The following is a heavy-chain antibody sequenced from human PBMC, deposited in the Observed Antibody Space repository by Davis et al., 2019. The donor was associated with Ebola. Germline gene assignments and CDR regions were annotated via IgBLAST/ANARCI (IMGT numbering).Heavy chain of an antibody. V-gene: IGHV4-34*01. CDR2: INHSGST. Sequence: MPSETLSLTCAVYGGSFSGYYWSWIRQPPGKGLEWIGEINHSGSTNYNPSLKSRVTISVDTSKNQFSLKLSSVTAADTAVYYCARPSGNAFDYWGQGTLVTVSS. CDR3: ARPSGNAFDY. CDR1: GGSFSGYY. J-gene: IGHJ4*02. D-gene: IGHD1-26*01.